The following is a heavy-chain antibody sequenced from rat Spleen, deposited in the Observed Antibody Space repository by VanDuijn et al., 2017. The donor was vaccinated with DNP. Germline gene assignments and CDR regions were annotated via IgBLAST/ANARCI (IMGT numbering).Heavy chain of an antibody. CDR2: ISYDGGTT. V-gene: IGHV5-20*01. D-gene: IGHD1-12*02. CDR3: ASSMGTYYPYSFDY. CDR1: GFTFSDYY. J-gene: IGHJ2*01. Sequence: EVQLVESGGGLVQPGRSLKLSCAASGFTFSDYYMAWVRQAPTKGLEWVASISYDGGTTYHPDSVKGRFTISRDNAKDTLYLQMNSVGSEETATYYCASSMGTYYPYSFDYWGQGVVVTVSS.